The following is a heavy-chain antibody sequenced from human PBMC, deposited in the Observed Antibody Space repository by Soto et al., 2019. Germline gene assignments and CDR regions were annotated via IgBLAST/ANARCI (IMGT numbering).Heavy chain of an antibody. CDR2: IGSGGSFI. J-gene: IGHJ4*01. Sequence: GGSLRLSCAASGFTFSRYSMNWVRQAPGRGPEWVSSIGSGGSFIYYADSLKGRFTISRDNAKNSLYLQMTSLRAEDTTVYYCVRLYDSSGYYYFDCWGQGTPVTVSS. D-gene: IGHD3-22*01. V-gene: IGHV3-21*01. CDR1: GFTFSRYS. CDR3: VRLYDSSGYYYFDC.